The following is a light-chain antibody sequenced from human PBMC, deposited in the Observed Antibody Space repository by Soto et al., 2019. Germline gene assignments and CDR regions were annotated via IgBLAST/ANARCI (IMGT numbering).Light chain of an antibody. CDR3: QQYNNSITYT. Sequence: EIGMTQSPATLSVSPGERATLSCRASQSVSSNLAWYQQKPGQAPRLLIYGASTRATGIPGRFSGSGFGTEFPLTISSLQSKYFAVYYCQQYNNSITYTCGRGTKLEIK. V-gene: IGKV3-15*01. CDR1: QSVSSN. CDR2: GAS. J-gene: IGKJ2*01.